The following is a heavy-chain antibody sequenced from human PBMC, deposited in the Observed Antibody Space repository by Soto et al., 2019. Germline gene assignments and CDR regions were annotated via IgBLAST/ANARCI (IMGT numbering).Heavy chain of an antibody. D-gene: IGHD6-19*01. J-gene: IGHJ4*02. V-gene: IGHV3-30*18. CDR2: ISYDGGRK. Sequence: QVQLVESGGGVVQPGRSLRLSCAASGFTFNTYGMTWVRQAPGKGLEWVAVISYDGGRKFYADSVKGRFTISRDNSKNTVYLQVNSLRGEDTAVYYCAKDHTSGWSSDSWGQGPLVTVSS. CDR1: GFTFNTYG. CDR3: AKDHTSGWSSDS.